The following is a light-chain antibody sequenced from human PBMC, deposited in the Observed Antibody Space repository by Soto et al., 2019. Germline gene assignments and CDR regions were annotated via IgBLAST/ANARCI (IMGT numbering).Light chain of an antibody. CDR2: DAS. J-gene: IGKJ4*01. CDR3: QQRSNWPPLT. Sequence: EIMLTQSPATLSLSPGERATLSCRASQSVSTYLAWYQQKPGQAPRLLIYDASNRATGIPARFSGSGSGTDFTLTISSLEPEDFAVYDCQQRSNWPPLTFGGGTKVDIK. CDR1: QSVSTY. V-gene: IGKV3-11*01.